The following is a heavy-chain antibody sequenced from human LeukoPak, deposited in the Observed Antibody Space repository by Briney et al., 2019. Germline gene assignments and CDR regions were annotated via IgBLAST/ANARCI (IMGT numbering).Heavy chain of an antibody. CDR2: ISYDGSNK. V-gene: IGHV3-30*04. D-gene: IGHD3-10*01. J-gene: IGHJ6*02. CDR3: ARDMVRGVITFTHYYYYGMDV. CDR1: GFTFSSYA. Sequence: GRSLRLSCAASGFTFSSYAMHWVRQAPGKGLEWVAVISYDGSNKYYADPVKGRFTISRDNSKNTLYLQMNSLRAEDTAVYYCARDMVRGVITFTHYYYYGMDVWGQGTTVTVSS.